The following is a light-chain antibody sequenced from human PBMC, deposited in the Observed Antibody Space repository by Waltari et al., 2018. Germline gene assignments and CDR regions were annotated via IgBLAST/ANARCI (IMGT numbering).Light chain of an antibody. CDR3: AAWDDSLHVV. Sequence: QSVLTQPPSVSGTPGQTVTISCSGSYSNIGRNYVYWYRQFPRTAPQIVIYRDKERPSGVDHLFSGSKSVTSASLAFSGLRSEDEAIYHCAAWDDSLHVVFGGGTKVTVL. CDR1: YSNIGRNY. CDR2: RDK. V-gene: IGLV1-47*01. J-gene: IGLJ2*01.